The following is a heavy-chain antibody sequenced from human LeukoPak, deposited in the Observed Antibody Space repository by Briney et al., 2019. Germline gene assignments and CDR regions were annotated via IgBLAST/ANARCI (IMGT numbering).Heavy chain of an antibody. CDR1: GFTFSSYA. CDR3: VKIVMAGSYFDY. J-gene: IGHJ4*02. D-gene: IGHD3-16*01. Sequence: PGGSLRLSCSASGFTFSSYAMHWVRQAPGKGLEYVSAISSNGATTYYADSVKGRFTISRDNSKNTLYFQMSSLRPEDTAVYYCVKIVMAGSYFDYWGQETLVTVSS. CDR2: ISSNGATT. V-gene: IGHV3-64*05.